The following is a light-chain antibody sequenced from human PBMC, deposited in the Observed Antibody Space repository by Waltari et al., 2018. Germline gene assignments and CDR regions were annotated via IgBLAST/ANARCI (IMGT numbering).Light chain of an antibody. CDR2: CAS. CDR3: QQFQSHLKT. CDR1: QSVLQCSYNKNY. J-gene: IGKJ1*01. Sequence: DIVMTQSPESLAVSLGERATITCKSSQSVLQCSYNKNYFAWYQQQPGQPPKLLIYCASTRKSGVPDRFSGSGSGTDCTLTISSLQAEDVAVYDCQQFQSHLKTFGQVTKVEIK. V-gene: IGKV4-1*01.